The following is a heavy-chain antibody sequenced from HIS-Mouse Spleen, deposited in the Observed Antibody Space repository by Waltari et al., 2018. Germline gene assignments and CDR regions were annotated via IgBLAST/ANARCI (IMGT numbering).Heavy chain of an antibody. CDR3: ARGGNWATYGQAFDI. Sequence: EVQLVESGGCLVKPGGSLRLSCGASAFTFSSCSLNWVRRASGKGLEWVSSISSSSSYIYYADSVKGRFTISRDNAKNSLYLQMNSLRAEDTAVYYCARGGNWATYGQAFDIWGQGTMVTVSS. J-gene: IGHJ3*02. CDR1: AFTFSSCS. CDR2: ISSSSSYI. D-gene: IGHD7-27*01. V-gene: IGHV3-21*01.